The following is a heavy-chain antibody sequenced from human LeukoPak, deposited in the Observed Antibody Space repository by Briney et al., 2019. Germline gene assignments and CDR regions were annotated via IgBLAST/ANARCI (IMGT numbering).Heavy chain of an antibody. CDR1: GGSISSSSYY. V-gene: IGHV4-39*07. D-gene: IGHD3-10*01. CDR2: IYYSGST. J-gene: IGHJ4*02. Sequence: KPSETLSLTCTVSGGSISSSSYYWGWIRQPPGKGLEWIGSIYYSGSTYYNPSLKSRVTISVDTSKNQFSLKLSSVTAADTAVYYCARVRGLWFGELLSMFFDYWGQGTLVTVSS. CDR3: ARVRGLWFGELLSMFFDY.